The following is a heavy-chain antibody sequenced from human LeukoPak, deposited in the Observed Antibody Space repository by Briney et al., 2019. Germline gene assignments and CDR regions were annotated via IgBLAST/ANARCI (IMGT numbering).Heavy chain of an antibody. CDR1: GGSIRSFY. V-gene: IGHV4-59*12. CDR2: VYYSGST. J-gene: IGHJ5*02. CDR3: ARGDISSGWYNWFDP. Sequence: SETLSLTCTVSGGSIRSFYWNWIRQPPGKGLEWIGYVYYSGSTNYNPSLKSRVTISVDTSKNQFSLNLDSVTAADTAVYFCARGDISSGWYNWFDPWGQGTLVTVSS. D-gene: IGHD6-19*01.